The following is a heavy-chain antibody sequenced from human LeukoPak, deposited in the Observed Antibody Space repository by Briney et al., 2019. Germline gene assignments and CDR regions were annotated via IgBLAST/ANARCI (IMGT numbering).Heavy chain of an antibody. D-gene: IGHD5-12*01. CDR2: TSNSGGST. CDR1: GFTFSTYA. J-gene: IGHJ4*02. CDR3: AKGWDGGYYFYFDY. V-gene: IGHV3-23*01. Sequence: GGSLRLSCAASGFTFSTYAMSWVRQAPGKGLEWVSATSNSGGSTYYADSVKGRFTISRDNSKNTLSLQMNSLRAEDTALYYCAKGWDGGYYFYFDYWGQGTLVTVSS.